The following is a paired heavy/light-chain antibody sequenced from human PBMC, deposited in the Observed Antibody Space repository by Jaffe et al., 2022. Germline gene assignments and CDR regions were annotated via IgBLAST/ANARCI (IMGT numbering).Heavy chain of an antibody. CDR2: IIPILGIA. CDR3: ARDPPRGIAAASHPPTDY. J-gene: IGHJ4*02. D-gene: IGHD6-13*01. V-gene: IGHV1-69*08. Sequence: QVQLVQSGAEVKKPGSSVKVSCKASGGTFSSYTISWVRQAPGQGLEWMGRIIPILGIANYAQKFQGRVTITADKSTSTAYMELSSLRSEDTAVYYCARDPPRGIAAASHPPTDYWGQGTLVTVSS. CDR1: GGTFSSYT.
Light chain of an antibody. CDR2: GAS. Sequence: EIVLTQSPGTLSLSPGERATLSCRASQSVSSSYLAWYQQKPGQAPRLLIYGASSRATGIPDRFSGSGSGTDFTLTISRLEPEDFAVYYCQQYGSSAGTFGQGTKVEIK. CDR1: QSVSSSY. J-gene: IGKJ1*01. V-gene: IGKV3-20*01. CDR3: QQYGSSAGT.